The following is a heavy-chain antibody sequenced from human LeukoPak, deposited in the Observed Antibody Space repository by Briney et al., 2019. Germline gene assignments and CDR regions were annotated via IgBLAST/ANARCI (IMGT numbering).Heavy chain of an antibody. CDR3: ARAPPYSSSWKHYFDY. CDR2: INPNSGGT. J-gene: IGHJ4*02. Sequence: EASVKVSCKASGYTFTSYYMHWVRQAPGQGLEWMGWINPNSGGTNYAQKFQGRVTMTRDTSISTAYMELSRLRSDDTAVYYCARAPPYSSSWKHYFDYWGQGTLVTVSS. D-gene: IGHD6-13*01. CDR1: GYTFTSYY. V-gene: IGHV1-2*02.